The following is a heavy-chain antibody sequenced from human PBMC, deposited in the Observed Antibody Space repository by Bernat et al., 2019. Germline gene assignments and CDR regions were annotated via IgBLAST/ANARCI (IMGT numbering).Heavy chain of an antibody. D-gene: IGHD3-3*01. J-gene: IGHJ6*02. CDR1: GFTFSGSA. Sequence: EVQLVESGGGLVQPGGSLKLSCAASGFTFSGSAMHWVRQASGKGLEWVGRIRSKTNSYATAYAASVKGRFTISRDDSKNTLYLRMNSLRTEDTAVYYCTTDSNDEEWSYFYYFGLDVWGQGTTVTVSS. V-gene: IGHV3-73*02. CDR3: TTDSNDEEWSYFYYFGLDV. CDR2: IRSKTNSYAT.